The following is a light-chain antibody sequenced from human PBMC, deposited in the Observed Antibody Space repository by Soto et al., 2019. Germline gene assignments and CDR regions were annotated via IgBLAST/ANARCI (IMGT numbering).Light chain of an antibody. J-gene: IGKJ1*01. Sequence: EIVLMQSPGTLSLSPGERATLSCRASQRVSSSYLAWYQQKPGQAPRLLIYGASSRATGIPDRFSGSGSGTDFTLTISRLEPEDCAMYYCQQYGSSPWTFGPGTKVEIK. CDR2: GAS. CDR3: QQYGSSPWT. V-gene: IGKV3-20*01. CDR1: QRVSSSY.